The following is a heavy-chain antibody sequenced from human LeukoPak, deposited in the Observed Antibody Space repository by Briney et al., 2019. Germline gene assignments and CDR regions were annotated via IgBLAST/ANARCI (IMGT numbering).Heavy chain of an antibody. Sequence: ASVKVSCKASGYTFTSYDINWVRQATGQGLEWMGWMNPNSGNTGYAQKFQGRVTMTRNTSISTAYMELSSLRSEDTAVYYCARAASGSYYLGGAFDIWGQGTMVTVSS. CDR2: MNPNSGNT. CDR1: GYTFTSYD. V-gene: IGHV1-8*01. CDR3: ARAASGSYYLGGAFDI. D-gene: IGHD1-26*01. J-gene: IGHJ3*02.